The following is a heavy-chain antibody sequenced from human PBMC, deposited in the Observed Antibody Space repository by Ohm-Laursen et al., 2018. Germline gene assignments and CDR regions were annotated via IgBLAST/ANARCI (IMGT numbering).Heavy chain of an antibody. Sequence: TQTLTLTGTFSGFSLSTSKMCVNWIRQPPGKALEWLARIDWDDDKYYSTSLKTRLTISKDTSKNQVVLTMTNMDPVDTATYYCARIIAGPDYFDYWGQGTLVTVSS. CDR2: IDWDDDK. D-gene: IGHD1-14*01. CDR3: ARIIAGPDYFDY. J-gene: IGHJ4*02. V-gene: IGHV2-70*11. CDR1: GFSLSTSKMC.